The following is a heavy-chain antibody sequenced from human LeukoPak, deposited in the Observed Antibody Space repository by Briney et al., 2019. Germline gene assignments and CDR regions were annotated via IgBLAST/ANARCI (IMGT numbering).Heavy chain of an antibody. CDR1: GGSVSSGSYY. CDR2: IKQDGNEK. CDR3: ARGPLYQVPYYFHYYGLDV. D-gene: IGHD2-2*01. V-gene: IGHV3-7*03. J-gene: IGHJ6*02. Sequence: ETLSLTCTVSGGSVSSGSYYWSWVRQAPGKGLAWVANIKQDGNEKYYVDSLKGRFTISRDNAKKSLYLQVNSLRAEDTAVYYCARGPLYQVPYYFHYYGLDVWGQGTTVTVSS.